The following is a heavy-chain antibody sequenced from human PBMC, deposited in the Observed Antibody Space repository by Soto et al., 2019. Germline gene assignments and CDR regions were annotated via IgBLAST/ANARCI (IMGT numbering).Heavy chain of an antibody. CDR3: ARVYGGNSIHFDY. V-gene: IGHV4-31*03. D-gene: IGHD4-17*01. J-gene: IGHJ4*02. CDR1: GGSISSGGYY. Sequence: QVQLQESGPGLVKPSQTLSLTCTVSGGSISSGGYYWSWIRQHPGKGLEWIGYIYYSGSTYYNPSPKSRVTISVDTSKTQFSLKLSSVTAADTAVYYCARVYGGNSIHFDYWGQGTLVTVSS. CDR2: IYYSGST.